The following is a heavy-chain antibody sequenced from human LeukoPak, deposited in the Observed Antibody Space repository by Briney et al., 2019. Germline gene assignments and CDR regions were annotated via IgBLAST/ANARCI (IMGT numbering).Heavy chain of an antibody. Sequence: ASVKVSCKASTDTFTDYYLHWVRQAPGQGPEWTGRINLNTGGTNYAHKFRDRVTMTRDTSISTAYMELGSLRSDDTAVYFCARETYFDTSGYPRQAFDVWGRGTMVSVSS. CDR2: INLNTGGT. CDR1: TDTFTDYY. J-gene: IGHJ3*01. D-gene: IGHD3-22*01. CDR3: ARETYFDTSGYPRQAFDV. V-gene: IGHV1-2*06.